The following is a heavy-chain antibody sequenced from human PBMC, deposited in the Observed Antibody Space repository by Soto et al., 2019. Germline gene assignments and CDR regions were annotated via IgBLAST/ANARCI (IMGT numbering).Heavy chain of an antibody. D-gene: IGHD3-10*01. CDR1: GGTFSSYA. Sequence: ASVKVSCKASGGTFSSYAISWVRQAPGQGLEWMGGIIPIFGTANYAQKFQGRVTITADESTSTAYMELSSLRSEDTAVYYCARGILWFGLLVGMDVWGQGTTVTVSS. CDR3: ARGILWFGLLVGMDV. CDR2: IIPIFGTA. J-gene: IGHJ6*02. V-gene: IGHV1-69*13.